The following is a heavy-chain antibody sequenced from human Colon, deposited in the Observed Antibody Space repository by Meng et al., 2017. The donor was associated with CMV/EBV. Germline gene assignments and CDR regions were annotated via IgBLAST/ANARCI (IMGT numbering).Heavy chain of an antibody. CDR1: GFTFSNYD. Sequence: EGQLGGAGGGLVQPGGSLRLSCAALGFTFSNYDMHWVRQGPGKALVWVSRIQNDGSSTTYAESVKGRFTISRDNAKNTLYLQMNSLRAEDTAVYYCTRDFWGSLEYWGQGALVTVSS. J-gene: IGHJ4*02. V-gene: IGHV3-74*01. CDR2: IQNDGSST. CDR3: TRDFWGSLEY. D-gene: IGHD3-16*01.